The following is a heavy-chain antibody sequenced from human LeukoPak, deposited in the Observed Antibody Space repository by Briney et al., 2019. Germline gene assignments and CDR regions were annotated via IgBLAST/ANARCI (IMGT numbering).Heavy chain of an antibody. CDR1: GGSISSVNYY. J-gene: IGHJ5*02. D-gene: IGHD2/OR15-2a*01. V-gene: IGHV4-39*01. Sequence: SETLSLTCTVSGGSISSVNYYWGWLRQPPGKGLEWIGSIYYSGSTYYNPSLKSRVTISVDTSKNQFSLKLSSVTAADTAVYYCARTFYSSPNNWFDPWGQGTLVTVSS. CDR3: ARTFYSSPNNWFDP. CDR2: IYYSGST.